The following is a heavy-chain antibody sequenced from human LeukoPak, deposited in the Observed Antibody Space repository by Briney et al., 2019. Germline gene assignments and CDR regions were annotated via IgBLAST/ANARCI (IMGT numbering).Heavy chain of an antibody. CDR3: ARARPAYCSSTSCFARFDP. Sequence: ASVKVSCKASGYTFTSYGISWVRQAPGQGLEWMGWISAYNGNTNYAQKLQGRVTMTTDTSTSTAYMELRSLRSDDTAVYYCARARPAYCSSTSCFARFDPWGQGTLVTVSS. J-gene: IGHJ5*02. V-gene: IGHV1-18*01. CDR1: GYTFTSYG. D-gene: IGHD2-2*01. CDR2: ISAYNGNT.